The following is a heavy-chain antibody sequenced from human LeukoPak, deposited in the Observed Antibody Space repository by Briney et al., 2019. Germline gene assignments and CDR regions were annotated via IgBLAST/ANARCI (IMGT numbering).Heavy chain of an antibody. V-gene: IGHV4-39*01. CDR1: GDSISSSSSY. CDR2: IYYSGST. D-gene: IGHD3-22*01. Sequence: PSETLSLTCTVSGDSISSSSSYWGWIRQPPGKGLEWIGSIYYSGSTYYNTSLKSRVTISVDTSKNQFSLKLSSVTAADTAVYYCARGGGDSSGYVDYWGQGTLVTVSS. J-gene: IGHJ4*02. CDR3: ARGGGDSSGYVDY.